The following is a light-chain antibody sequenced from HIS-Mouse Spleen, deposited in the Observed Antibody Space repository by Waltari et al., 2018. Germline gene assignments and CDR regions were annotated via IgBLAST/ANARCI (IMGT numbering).Light chain of an antibody. CDR2: DVS. CDR3: CSYAGSYTWV. Sequence: QSALTQPRSVSGSPGQSVTISCTGTSSDVGRYNSVSWYQQHPGKAPKLMIYDVSKRPSGVPDRFSGSKSGNTASLTISGLQAEDEADYYCCSYAGSYTWVFGGGTKLTVL. J-gene: IGLJ3*02. V-gene: IGLV2-11*01. CDR1: SSDVGRYNS.